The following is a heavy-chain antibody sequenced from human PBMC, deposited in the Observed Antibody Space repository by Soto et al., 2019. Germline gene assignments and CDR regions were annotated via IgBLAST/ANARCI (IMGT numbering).Heavy chain of an antibody. D-gene: IGHD6-19*01. CDR1: GYSFTNYG. J-gene: IGHJ6*03. CDR2: ISAFNGNT. CDR3: ARDRGVAPPVAGNTHYYYYMDV. V-gene: IGHV1-18*01. Sequence: QDQFVQSGAEVKKPGASVTVSCKASGYSFTNYGVTWVRQAPGRGLEWMGWISAFNGNTHYAQNLQGRATMTTDASMSTAYMELRSLRSDDTAVYYCARDRGVAPPVAGNTHYYYYMDVWGKGTTVTVSS.